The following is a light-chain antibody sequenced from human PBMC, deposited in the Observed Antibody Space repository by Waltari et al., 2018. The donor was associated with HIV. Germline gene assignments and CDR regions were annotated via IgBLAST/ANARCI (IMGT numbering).Light chain of an antibody. CDR2: AVN. Sequence: QSALTQPPSASGSPGQSVTLPCPGTSSAGGGYNSVSWHQQHPGKAPQRLIYAVNKRPSGVPDRFSGSKSGNTASLTVSGLQVDDEADYYCSSFSDNNRIVFGTGTRVTVL. J-gene: IGLJ1*01. CDR1: SSAGGGYNS. CDR3: SSFSDNNRIV. V-gene: IGLV2-8*01.